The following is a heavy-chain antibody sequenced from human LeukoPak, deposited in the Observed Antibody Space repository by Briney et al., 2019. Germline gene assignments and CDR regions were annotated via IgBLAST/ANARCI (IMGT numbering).Heavy chain of an antibody. CDR1: GDSISSYY. V-gene: IGHV4-59*01. Sequence: SETLSLTCTVSGDSISSYYWSWIWQPPGKGLEWIGYIYYIGSTNYNPSLKSRVTISIDTSKNQFSLNLSSVTAADTAVYYCARDYAFDIWGQGTMVTVSS. CDR3: ARDYAFDI. J-gene: IGHJ3*02. CDR2: IYYIGST.